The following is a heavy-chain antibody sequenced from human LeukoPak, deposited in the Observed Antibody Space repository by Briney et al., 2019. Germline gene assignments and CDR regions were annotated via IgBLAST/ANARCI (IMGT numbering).Heavy chain of an antibody. Sequence: GGSLRLSCAASGFTFSSYSMNWVRQAPGKGLEWVSSISSSSSYIYYADSVKGRFTISRDNAKNSLYLQMNSLRAEDTAVYYCAGDWTGRIRGEGSYFDYWGQGTLVTVSS. D-gene: IGHD3/OR15-3a*01. CDR2: ISSSSSYI. CDR3: AGDWTGRIRGEGSYFDY. V-gene: IGHV3-21*01. J-gene: IGHJ4*02. CDR1: GFTFSSYS.